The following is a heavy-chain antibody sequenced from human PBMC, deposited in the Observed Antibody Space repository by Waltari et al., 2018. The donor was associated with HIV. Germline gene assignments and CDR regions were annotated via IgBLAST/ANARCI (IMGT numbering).Heavy chain of an antibody. CDR3: ARRFTWNKSYYYYGLAV. J-gene: IGHJ6*02. CDR2: FIPILCTP. D-gene: IGHD3-10*01. CDR1: GGILRSNG. Sequence: QVQLVQSGAELKKPGSSVKVSCRASGGILRSNGITWVRQAPGQGLEWMGGFIPILCTPNYAQTFQGRVTITADESTGTAYMELRSLRSEDTGVYYCARRFTWNKSYYYYGLAVWGQGTTVTVSS. V-gene: IGHV1-69*01.